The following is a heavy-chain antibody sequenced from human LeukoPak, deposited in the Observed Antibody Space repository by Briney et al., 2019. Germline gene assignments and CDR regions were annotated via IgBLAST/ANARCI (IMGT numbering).Heavy chain of an antibody. CDR3: ARGPRYGY. CDR2: INHSGST. Sequence: SETLSLTCAVYGGSFSGYYWSWVRQPPGKGLEWIGEINHSGSTNYNPSLKSRVTISVDTSKNQFSLKLSSVTAADTAVYYCARGPRYGYWGQGTLVTVSS. CDR1: GGSFSGYY. D-gene: IGHD3-16*01. V-gene: IGHV4-34*01. J-gene: IGHJ4*02.